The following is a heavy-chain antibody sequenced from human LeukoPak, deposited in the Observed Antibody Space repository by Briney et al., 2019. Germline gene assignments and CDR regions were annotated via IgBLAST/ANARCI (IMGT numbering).Heavy chain of an antibody. V-gene: IGHV3-23*01. CDR3: AKEIYGDSTGGRFHH. CDR1: GFTFNSYA. CDR2: ISGSGGST. Sequence: GGSLRLSCAASGFTFNSYAMSWVRQAPGKGLEWVSVISGSGGSTYYADPVKGRFTISRDNSKNTLYLQMNSLRADDTAVYYCAKEIYGDSTGGRFHHWGQGTLVTVSS. D-gene: IGHD4-17*01. J-gene: IGHJ1*01.